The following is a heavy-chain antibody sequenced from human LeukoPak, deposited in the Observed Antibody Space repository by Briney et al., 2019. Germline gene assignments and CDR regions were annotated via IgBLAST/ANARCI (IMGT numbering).Heavy chain of an antibody. D-gene: IGHD3-22*01. Sequence: ASVKVSCTASGYTFTSYYMHWVRQAPGQGLEWMGIINPSGGSTSYAQKFQGRVTMTRDTSTSTVYMELSSLRSEDTAMYYCARTLRLGYYYDSIWFDPWGQGTLVTVSS. CDR3: ARTLRLGYYYDSIWFDP. J-gene: IGHJ5*02. CDR1: GYTFTSYY. V-gene: IGHV1-46*01. CDR2: INPSGGST.